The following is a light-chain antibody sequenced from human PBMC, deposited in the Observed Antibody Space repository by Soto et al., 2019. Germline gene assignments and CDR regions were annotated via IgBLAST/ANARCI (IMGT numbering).Light chain of an antibody. J-gene: IGLJ1*01. CDR2: EGS. Sequence: QSVLAQPASVSGSPGQSITTSCSGSISDVGSSGPVSWYQHHPGQVPKLIIYEGSRRPSGVSSRFYGSKTGNTASLTITGLQAEDEANYYCCSYVGATTDVLGTGTNATVL. V-gene: IGLV2-23*01. CDR3: CSYVGATTDV. CDR1: ISDVGSSGP.